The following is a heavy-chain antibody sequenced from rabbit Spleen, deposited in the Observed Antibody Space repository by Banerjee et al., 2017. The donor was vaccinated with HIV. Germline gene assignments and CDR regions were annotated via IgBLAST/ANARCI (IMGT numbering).Heavy chain of an antibody. CDR3: ARWESGDISYLDL. CDR1: GFSFSRTYY. Sequence: QEQLEESGGDLVKPGASLTLTCTASGFSFSRTYYMCWVRQAPGKGLEWIACIYAGSSGDSYYGSWAEGRFTISKTSSTTGPLQMTSLTAADTAYYFCARWESGDISYLDLWGPGTLVTVS. V-gene: IGHV1S45*01. J-gene: IGHJ4*01. D-gene: IGHD2-1*01. CDR2: IYAGSSGDS.